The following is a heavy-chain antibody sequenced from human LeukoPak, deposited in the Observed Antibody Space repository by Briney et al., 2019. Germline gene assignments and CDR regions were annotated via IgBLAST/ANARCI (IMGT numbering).Heavy chain of an antibody. CDR3: ASTLTATDYYGSWSFGY. CDR2: ISYDGSNK. D-gene: IGHD6-13*01. V-gene: IGHV3-30*14. CDR1: GFTFSSYA. Sequence: GRSLRLSCAASGFTFSSYAMHWVRQAPGKGLEWVAVISYDGSNKYYADSVKGRFTISRDNSKNTLYLQMNSLRAEDTAVYYCASTLTATDYYGSWSFGYWGQGTLVTVSS. J-gene: IGHJ4*02.